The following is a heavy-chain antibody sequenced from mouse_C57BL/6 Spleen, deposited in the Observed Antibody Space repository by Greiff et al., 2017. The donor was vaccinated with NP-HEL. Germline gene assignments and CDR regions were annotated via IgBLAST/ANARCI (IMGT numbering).Heavy chain of an antibody. CDR2: IRLKSDNYAT. D-gene: IGHD1-1*01. Sequence: EVKLVESGGGLVQPGGSMKLSCVASGFTFSNYWMNWVRQSPEKGLEWVAQIRLKSDNYATHYAESVKGRFTISRDDSKSRVYLQMNNLRAEDTGIYYCTGGSIYAMDYWGQGTSVTVSS. V-gene: IGHV6-3*01. CDR3: TGGSIYAMDY. J-gene: IGHJ4*01. CDR1: GFTFSNYW.